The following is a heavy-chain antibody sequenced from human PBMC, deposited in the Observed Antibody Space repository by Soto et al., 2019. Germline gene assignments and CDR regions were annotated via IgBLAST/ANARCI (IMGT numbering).Heavy chain of an antibody. J-gene: IGHJ6*02. V-gene: IGHV1-69*12. Sequence: QVQLVQSGAEVKKPGSSVKVSCKASGGTFSSYAISWVRQAPGQGLEWMGGIIPIFGTANYAQKFQGRVTITADESTRTAYMELSSLRSEDTAVYYCARDGYGGTTQNYYYGMDVWGQGTTVTVSS. D-gene: IGHD1-7*01. CDR2: IIPIFGTA. CDR3: ARDGYGGTTQNYYYGMDV. CDR1: GGTFSSYA.